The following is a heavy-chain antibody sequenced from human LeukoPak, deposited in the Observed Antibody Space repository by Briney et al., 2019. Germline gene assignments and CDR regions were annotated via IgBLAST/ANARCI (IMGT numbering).Heavy chain of an antibody. V-gene: IGHV4-59*08. D-gene: IGHD4-23*01. J-gene: IGHJ4*02. CDR1: GRSISSYY. CDR2: ISHSGST. CDR3: ARLRDGDYGGYFDY. Sequence: SDTLSLTCTVSGRSISSYYWSWTRQSPGKGLEWIGHISHSGSTKYNSSLKSRTIISSDTPKNHFSLKLSSVTAADTALYYCARLRDGDYGGYFDYWGQGTLVTASS.